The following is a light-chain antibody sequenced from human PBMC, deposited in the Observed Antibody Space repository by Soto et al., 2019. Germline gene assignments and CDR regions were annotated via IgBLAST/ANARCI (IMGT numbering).Light chain of an antibody. CDR3: HQYGSSLGVS. Sequence: EIVLTQSPGTLSLSPGERATLSCRASQSVSSSYLAWYQQKPGQAPRLLIYGASSRATGIPDRFRGSGSGTDFTLTISRLEPEDFAVYYCHQYGSSLGVSFGGGTKVETK. J-gene: IGKJ4*01. V-gene: IGKV3-20*01. CDR1: QSVSSSY. CDR2: GAS.